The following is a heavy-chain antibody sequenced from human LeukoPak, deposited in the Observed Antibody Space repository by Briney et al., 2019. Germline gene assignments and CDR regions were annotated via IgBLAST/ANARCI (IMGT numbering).Heavy chain of an antibody. CDR1: GFTFSSYS. V-gene: IGHV3-21*01. D-gene: IGHD6-13*01. Sequence: GGSLRFSCAASGFTFSSYSMTWVRQAPGKGLEWVSSISSSSSYIYYADSVKGRFTISRDNAKNSLYLQMNSLRAEDTAVYYCARGDSGPTYNSNWYGTNYWGQGTLVTVSS. CDR2: ISSSSSYI. CDR3: ARGDSGPTYNSNWYGTNY. J-gene: IGHJ4*02.